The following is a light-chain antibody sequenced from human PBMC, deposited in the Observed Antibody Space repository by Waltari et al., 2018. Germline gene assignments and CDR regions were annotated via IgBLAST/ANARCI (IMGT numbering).Light chain of an antibody. J-gene: IGKJ3*01. CDR1: QSLLHSNGYNY. V-gene: IGKV2-28*01. CDR2: LGS. Sequence: DIVMTQSPLSLPFTPGEPASISCRASQSLLHSNGYNYFDGYVQKPGQSPQLLIYLGSNRASGVPGRFNGSGSGTDFTLKISRVEAEDVGIYYCMQALQTRRFGPGTKVDIK. CDR3: MQALQTRR.